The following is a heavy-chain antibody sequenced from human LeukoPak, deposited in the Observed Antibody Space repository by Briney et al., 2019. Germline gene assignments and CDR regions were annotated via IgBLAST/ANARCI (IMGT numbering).Heavy chain of an antibody. Sequence: GGSLRLSCAASGLIFSSNYMTWVRQAPGKGREWVSVIFSGGSTNYAGSVKGRVTISRDKSKNTLYLQMNNLRGEDTPVYYCARVGPTRSDFDYWGQGTLVTVSS. CDR2: IFSGGST. V-gene: IGHV3-53*01. CDR1: GLIFSSNY. J-gene: IGHJ4*02. CDR3: ARVGPTRSDFDY. D-gene: IGHD1-26*01.